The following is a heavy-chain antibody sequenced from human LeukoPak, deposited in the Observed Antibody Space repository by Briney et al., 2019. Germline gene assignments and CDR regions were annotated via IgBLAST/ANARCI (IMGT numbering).Heavy chain of an antibody. V-gene: IGHV3-11*04. CDR1: GFTFSDNY. Sequence: KPGGSLRLSCAASGFTFSDNYMSWIRQAPGKGLEWVSCISSSGSTIYYADSVKGRFTISRDNAKNSLYLQMNSLRAEDTAVYYCARRYSTPYFDYWGQGTLVTVSS. D-gene: IGHD6-13*01. J-gene: IGHJ4*02. CDR3: ARRYSTPYFDY. CDR2: ISSSGSTI.